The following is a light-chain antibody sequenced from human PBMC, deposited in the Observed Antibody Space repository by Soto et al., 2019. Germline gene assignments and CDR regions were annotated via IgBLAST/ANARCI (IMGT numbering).Light chain of an antibody. J-gene: IGLJ1*01. CDR3: SSFTSRFTFNYI. CDR2: EVT. Sequence: QPVLTQPASVSGSPGQSITISCTGTSSDVGGYNYVSWYQQHPGKAPKLMIYEVTNRPSGVSNRFSGSKSGNTASLTISGLQAEDDADYYCSSFTSRFTFNYIFGTGTKLTVL. CDR1: SSDVGGYNY. V-gene: IGLV2-14*01.